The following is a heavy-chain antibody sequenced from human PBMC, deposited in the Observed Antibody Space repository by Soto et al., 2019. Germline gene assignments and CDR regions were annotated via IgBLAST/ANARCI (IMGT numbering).Heavy chain of an antibody. J-gene: IGHJ4*02. D-gene: IGHD6-19*01. Sequence: LILSCAASGFDYMSYGMHWTRKSPRRGMAWLAPISYDRGHIYYRDSVKGRFTIPRDNSKNTMYLQMTSLRPEDTAVYHCVKDSWWLVSFDHWGQGT. CDR2: ISYDRGHI. V-gene: IGHV3-30*18. CDR3: VKDSWWLVSFDH. CDR1: GFDYMSYG.